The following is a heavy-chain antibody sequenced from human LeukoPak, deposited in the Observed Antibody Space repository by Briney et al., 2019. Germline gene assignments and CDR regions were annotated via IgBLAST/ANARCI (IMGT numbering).Heavy chain of an antibody. CDR1: GGSISSYY. CDR3: ARDQGGSGSYSPWYYYYYMDV. Sequence: PSETLSLTCTVSGGSISSYYWSWIRQPAGKGLEWIGRIYTSGSTNYNPSLKSRVTISVDTSKNQFSLKLSSVTAADTAVYYCARDQGGSGSYSPWYYYYYMDVWGKGTTVTISS. V-gene: IGHV4-4*07. J-gene: IGHJ6*03. CDR2: IYTSGST. D-gene: IGHD3-10*01.